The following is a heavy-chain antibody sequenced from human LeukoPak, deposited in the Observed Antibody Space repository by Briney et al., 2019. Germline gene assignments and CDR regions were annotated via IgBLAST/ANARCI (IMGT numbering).Heavy chain of an antibody. Sequence: SETLSLTCTVSGGSITSYYWSWIRQPPGKGLEWIGYIYYSGTTNYNPSLKSRVTISVDTSKNQFSLKLSSVTAADTAVYYCARDIGYSSSWYFDYWGQGTLVTVSS. D-gene: IGHD2-2*01. J-gene: IGHJ4*02. CDR1: GGSITSYY. V-gene: IGHV4-59*01. CDR2: IYYSGTT. CDR3: ARDIGYSSSWYFDY.